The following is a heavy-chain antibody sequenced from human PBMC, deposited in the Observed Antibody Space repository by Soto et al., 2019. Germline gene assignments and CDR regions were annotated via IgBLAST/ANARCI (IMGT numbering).Heavy chain of an antibody. CDR3: ARESYYTNGVCYSRDPDCYYYYGMDV. J-gene: IGHJ6*02. Sequence: ASVKVSCKASGYTFTGYYMHWVRQAPGQGLEWMGWINPNSGGTNYAQKFQGRVTMTRDTSISTAYMEMSRLRSDDTAVYYCARESYYTNGVCYSRDPDCYYYYGMDVWGQGTTVTVSS. CDR1: GYTFTGYY. CDR2: INPNSGGT. V-gene: IGHV1-2*02. D-gene: IGHD2-8*01.